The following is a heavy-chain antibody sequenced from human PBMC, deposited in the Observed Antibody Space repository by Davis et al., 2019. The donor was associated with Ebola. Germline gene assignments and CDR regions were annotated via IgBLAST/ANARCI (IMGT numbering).Heavy chain of an antibody. V-gene: IGHV3-11*01. CDR1: GFTFSDYY. D-gene: IGHD2/OR15-2a*01. CDR3: ARDDFLLVGILGY. CDR2: ISSSGSTI. Sequence: GESLKISCAASGFTFSDYYMSWIRQAPGKGLEWVSYISSSGSTIYYADSVKGRFTISRDNAKNSLYLQMNSLRAEDTAVYYCARDDFLLVGILGYWGQGTLVTVSS. J-gene: IGHJ4*02.